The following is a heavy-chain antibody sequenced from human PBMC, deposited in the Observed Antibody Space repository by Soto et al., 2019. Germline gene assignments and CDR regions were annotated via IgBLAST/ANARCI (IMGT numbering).Heavy chain of an antibody. J-gene: IGHJ3*02. V-gene: IGHV3-7*04. CDR2: IKQDGSEK. Sequence: GGSLRLSCAASGFTFSNYWMSWVRQAPGKGLEWVANIKQDGSEKYYVDSVKGRFTISRDNAKNSLYLQMSSLRAEDTAVYYCARAPSLDYGDTFDIWGQGTMVTVS. D-gene: IGHD4-17*01. CDR1: GFTFSNYW. CDR3: ARAPSLDYGDTFDI.